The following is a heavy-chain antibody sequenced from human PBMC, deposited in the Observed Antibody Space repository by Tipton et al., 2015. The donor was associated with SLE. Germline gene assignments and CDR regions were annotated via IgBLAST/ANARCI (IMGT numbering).Heavy chain of an antibody. CDR2: ISNSGST. CDR1: GGSFSSASYY. Sequence: TLSLTYTVSGGSFSSASYYWRWNWIRQPAGKGLEWIGRISNSGSTTYNPSLKRRVTISVDTSKNQFSLRLSSVSAADTAVYYCAGGTPGDWDDWGQGTLVTVSS. CDR3: AGGTPGDWDD. J-gene: IGHJ4*02. V-gene: IGHV4-61*02. D-gene: IGHD3/OR15-3a*01.